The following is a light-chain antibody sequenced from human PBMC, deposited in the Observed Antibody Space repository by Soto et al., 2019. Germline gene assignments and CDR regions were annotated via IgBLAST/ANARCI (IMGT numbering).Light chain of an antibody. CDR1: SSDVGGYNY. J-gene: IGLJ1*01. V-gene: IGLV2-14*01. Sequence: QSALTQPASVSGSPGQSITISCSGTSSDVGGYNYVSWYQPHPGKTPKLMIYEVSNRPSGVSNRFSGSKSGNTASLTISGLQAEDEADYYCSSYTSSITYVFGTGTKLTVL. CDR3: SSYTSSITYV. CDR2: EVS.